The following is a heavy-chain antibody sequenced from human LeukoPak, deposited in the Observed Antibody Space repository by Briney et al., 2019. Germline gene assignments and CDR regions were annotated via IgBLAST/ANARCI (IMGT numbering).Heavy chain of an antibody. CDR2: FDPEDGET. CDR1: GYTLTELS. Sequence: ASVKVSCKVSGYTLTELSMHWVRQAPGKGLEWMGGFDPEDGETIYAQKFQGRVTMTEDTSTDTAYMELSSLRSEDTAVYYCARDGPRDYVWGSYRQGFDYWGQGTLVTVSS. D-gene: IGHD3-16*02. V-gene: IGHV1-24*01. CDR3: ARDGPRDYVWGSYRQGFDY. J-gene: IGHJ4*02.